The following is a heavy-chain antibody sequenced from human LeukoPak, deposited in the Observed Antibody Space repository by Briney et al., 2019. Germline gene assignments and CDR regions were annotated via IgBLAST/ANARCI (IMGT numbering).Heavy chain of an antibody. Sequence: ASVKVSCKAFGYTFTSNYMHWVRQAPGQGPEWMGVISPSGGSTTYAQKFQGRVTLTRDMSTSTDYLELSSLRSDDTAVYYCAREASGYDLIDYWGQGTLVTVSS. D-gene: IGHD5-12*01. CDR1: GYTFTSNY. J-gene: IGHJ4*02. CDR2: ISPSGGST. V-gene: IGHV1-46*01. CDR3: AREASGYDLIDY.